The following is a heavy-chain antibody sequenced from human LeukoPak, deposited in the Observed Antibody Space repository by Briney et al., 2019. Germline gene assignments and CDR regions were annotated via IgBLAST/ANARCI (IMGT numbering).Heavy chain of an antibody. CDR2: IKEDGSDK. CDR3: VRGTRSNSF. J-gene: IGHJ4*02. Sequence: GGSLRLSCAASGFTFSSHAMNWVRQAPGKGLECVAYIKEDGSDKNYVDSVKGRFTISRDNAKSSLYLQMNSLRVEDTAVYYCVRGTRSNSFWGQGTQVTVSS. CDR1: GFTFSSHA. D-gene: IGHD6-6*01. V-gene: IGHV3-7*01.